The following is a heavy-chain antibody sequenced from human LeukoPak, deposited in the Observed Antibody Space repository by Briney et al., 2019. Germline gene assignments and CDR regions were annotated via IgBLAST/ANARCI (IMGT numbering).Heavy chain of an antibody. V-gene: IGHV4-39*07. J-gene: IGHJ3*02. CDR2: IYYSGST. Sequence: SETLSLTCTVSGGSISSSSYYWGWIRQPPGKGLEWIGSIYYSGSTYYNPSLKSRVTISVDTSKNQFSLKLRSVTSADTAVYYCARYYYDNSGSIYAFDIWGQGTMVTVSS. D-gene: IGHD3-22*01. CDR1: GGSISSSSYY. CDR3: ARYYYDNSGSIYAFDI.